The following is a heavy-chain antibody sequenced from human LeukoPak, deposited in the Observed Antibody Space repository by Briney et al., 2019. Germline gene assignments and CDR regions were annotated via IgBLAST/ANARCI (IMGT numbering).Heavy chain of an antibody. V-gene: IGHV3-23*01. CDR1: GFTFSSYV. J-gene: IGHJ4*02. D-gene: IGHD1-26*01. CDR3: AKDEFTWETGY. CDR2: ISGSGGST. Sequence: GGSLRLSCAASGFTFSSYVMTWVRQAPGKGLEWVSAISGSGGSTYYADSVKGRFTISRDNSKNTLYLQMNSLRAEDTAVYYCAKDEFTWETGYWGQGTLVTVSS.